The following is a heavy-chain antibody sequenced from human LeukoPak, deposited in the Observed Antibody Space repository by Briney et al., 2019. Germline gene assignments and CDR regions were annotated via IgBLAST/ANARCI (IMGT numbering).Heavy chain of an antibody. D-gene: IGHD3-10*01. CDR2: IKPNSGDT. CDR3: ATNILVRDIINWFDP. V-gene: IGHV1-2*02. J-gene: IGHJ5*02. CDR1: GYSFADYY. Sequence: ASVKVSWKASGYSFADYYMHWVLQAPGQGLEWLGWIKPNSGDTRSAQKFQGRVIMARDTSTGTAYMELSSLRYDDTAVYYCATNILVRDIINWFDPWGQGTLVTASS.